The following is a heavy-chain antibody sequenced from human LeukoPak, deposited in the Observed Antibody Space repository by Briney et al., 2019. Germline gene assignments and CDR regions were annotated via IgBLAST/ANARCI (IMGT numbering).Heavy chain of an antibody. CDR1: GTSISTYY. D-gene: IGHD3-10*01. CDR2: LYYSGST. J-gene: IGHJ4*02. CDR3: ARAGSGYSFDY. Sequence: PSETLSLTCTVSGTSISTYYWSWIRQPPGKGLEWVGYLYYSGSTSYNPSLKSRVTISADTSKNQFSLRLSSVTAADTAVYYCARAGSGYSFDYWGQGTLVTVSS. V-gene: IGHV4-59*08.